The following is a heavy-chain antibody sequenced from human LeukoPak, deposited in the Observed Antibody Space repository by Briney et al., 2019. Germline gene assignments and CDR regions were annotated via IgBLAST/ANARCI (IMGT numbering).Heavy chain of an antibody. CDR1: GFTFSSYG. D-gene: IGHD3-10*01. V-gene: IGHV3-30*18. CDR3: AKPYYYGSRSYMDY. CDR2: ISYDGSNT. Sequence: GGSLRLSCAASGFTFSSYGMHWVRQAPGKGLEWVAVISYDGSNTYYADSVKGRFTISRDNSKNLLYLQMNSLRAEDTAVYYCAKPYYYGSRSYMDYWGQGTLVTVSS. J-gene: IGHJ4*02.